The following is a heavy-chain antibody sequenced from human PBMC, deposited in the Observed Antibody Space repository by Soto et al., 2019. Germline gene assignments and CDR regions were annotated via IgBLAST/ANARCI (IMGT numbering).Heavy chain of an antibody. V-gene: IGHV1-2*02. CDR3: ARRLTTLPKLLDC. CDR2: INPNGGT. J-gene: IGHJ4*02. D-gene: IGHD4-4*01. Sequence: XSVKVSCKASGYTLTDNYMHWVREAPGQGLEWMGWINPNGGTNYAQKFQGRVTMTRDTSISTAYMELSRLRSDDTAVYYCARRLTTLPKLLDCWGQGRLVTVSS. CDR1: GYTLTDNY.